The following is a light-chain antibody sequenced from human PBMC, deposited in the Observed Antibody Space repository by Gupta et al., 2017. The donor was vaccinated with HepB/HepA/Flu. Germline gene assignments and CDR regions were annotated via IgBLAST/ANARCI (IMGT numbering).Light chain of an antibody. Sequence: DIVMTQSPVSLAVSLGEKATINCKSSQSVLYSSNINNYLSWYQQKPGQPPKLLIYWAATRESGGPDRCGGGGAGTXVSLTIXSLEAEDVAGDYCQKYSSTRLTFGXGTRLEMK. V-gene: IGKV4-1*01. CDR3: QKYSSTRLT. CDR2: WAA. J-gene: IGKJ5*01. CDR1: QSVLYSSNINNY.